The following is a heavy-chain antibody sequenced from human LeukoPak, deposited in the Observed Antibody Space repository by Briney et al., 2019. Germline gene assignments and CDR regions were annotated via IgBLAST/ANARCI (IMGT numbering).Heavy chain of an antibody. CDR2: IYSDGSST. V-gene: IGHV3-74*01. J-gene: IGHJ3*02. Sequence: GGSLRLSGAASGFTFSNYLMNWVRQAPGKGLVWVSRIYSDGSSTSYADSVKGRFTISRDNARNTLYLHMNTLRVEDTAVYYCRLRSDAFEIWGQGTLVTVSS. D-gene: IGHD4-17*01. CDR1: GFTFSNYL. CDR3: RLRSDAFEI.